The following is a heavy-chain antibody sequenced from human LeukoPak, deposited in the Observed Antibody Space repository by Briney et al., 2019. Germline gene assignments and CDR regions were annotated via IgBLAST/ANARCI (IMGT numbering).Heavy chain of an antibody. CDR3: AREDYGGNRGIDY. CDR2: INHSGST. D-gene: IGHD4-23*01. Sequence: SSETLSLTCAVYGGSFSGYYWSWIRQPPGKGLEWIGEINHSGSTNYNPSLKSRVTISVDTSKNQFSLKLSSVTAADTAVYYCAREDYGGNRGIDYWGQGTLVTVSS. V-gene: IGHV4-34*01. CDR1: GGSFSGYY. J-gene: IGHJ4*02.